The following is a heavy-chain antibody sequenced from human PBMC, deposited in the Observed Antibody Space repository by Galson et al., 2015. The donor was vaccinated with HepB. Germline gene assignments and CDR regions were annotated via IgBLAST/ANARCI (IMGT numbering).Heavy chain of an antibody. D-gene: IGHD4-17*01. CDR1: GFTFSSYG. Sequence: SLRLSCAASGFTFSSYGMHWVRQAPGKGLEWVAVIWYDGSNKYYADSVKGRFTISRDNSKNTLYLQMNSLRAEDTAVYYCARDADYGDYHDAFDIWGQGTMVTVSS. CDR3: ARDADYGDYHDAFDI. V-gene: IGHV3-33*01. CDR2: IWYDGSNK. J-gene: IGHJ3*02.